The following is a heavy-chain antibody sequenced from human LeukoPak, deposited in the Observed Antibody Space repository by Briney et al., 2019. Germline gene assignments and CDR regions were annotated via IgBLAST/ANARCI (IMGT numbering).Heavy chain of an antibody. J-gene: IGHJ5*02. Sequence: GGSLRLSCAASGFTFSNAWMNWVRQAPGKGLEWVSGISGSGGTTYYADSVKGRFTISRDNSKNTLYLQMNSLRAEDTAIYSCAKGRYESSGYYSQTWGQGTLVTVAS. CDR3: AKGRYESSGYYSQT. CDR1: GFTFSNAW. V-gene: IGHV3-23*01. D-gene: IGHD3-22*01. CDR2: ISGSGGTT.